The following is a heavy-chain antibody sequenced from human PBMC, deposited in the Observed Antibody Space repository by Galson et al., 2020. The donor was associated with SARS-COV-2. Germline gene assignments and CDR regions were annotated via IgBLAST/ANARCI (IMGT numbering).Heavy chain of an antibody. J-gene: IGHJ6*02. V-gene: IGHV4-34*01. CDR1: GGSFSGYY. D-gene: IGHD6-13*01. Sequence: SETLSLTCAVYGGSFSGYYWSWIRQPPGKGLEWIGEINHSGSTNYNPSLKSRVTISVDTSKNQFSLKLSSVTAADTAVYYCARGIRPSSSWLDIYYYYGMDVWGQGTTVTVSS. CDR2: INHSGST. CDR3: ARGIRPSSSWLDIYYYYGMDV.